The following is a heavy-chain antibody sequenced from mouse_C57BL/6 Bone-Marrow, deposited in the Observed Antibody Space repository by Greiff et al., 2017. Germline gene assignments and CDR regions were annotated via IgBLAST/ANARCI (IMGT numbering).Heavy chain of an antibody. Sequence: QVQLQQSGPELVQPGASVTISCKASGYAFSSSWMTWVKQRPGKGLEWIGRIYPGDGASNYNGMFKGKATLTADKSYSTDYMQLSSLTSEDTAVYVCARGGSRGDYWGQGTRLTVSA. CDR1: GYAFSSSW. CDR3: ARGGSRGDY. D-gene: IGHD1-1*01. V-gene: IGHV1-82*01. J-gene: IGHJ2*03. CDR2: IYPGDGAS.